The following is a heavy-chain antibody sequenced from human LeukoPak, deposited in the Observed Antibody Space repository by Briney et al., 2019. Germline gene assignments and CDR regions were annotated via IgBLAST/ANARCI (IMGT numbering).Heavy chain of an antibody. CDR1: GYTFTSYG. V-gene: IGHV1-18*01. CDR2: ISAYNGNT. Sequence: ASVKVSCKASGYTFTSYGISWVRQAPGQGLEWMGWISAYNGNTNYAQKLQGRVTMTTDTSTSTAYMELRSLRSDDTAVYYCARYSSSWYIDAFDIWGQGTMVTVSS. CDR3: ARYSSSWYIDAFDI. D-gene: IGHD6-13*01. J-gene: IGHJ3*02.